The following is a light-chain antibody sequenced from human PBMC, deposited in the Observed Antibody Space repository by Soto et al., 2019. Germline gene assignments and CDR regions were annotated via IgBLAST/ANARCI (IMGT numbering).Light chain of an antibody. Sequence: QSVLTQPPSVSAAPGQKVTISCSGRSSNIGNNYVSWYQQLPGTAPKLLIYDNDKRPSGIPDRFSGSKSGTSATLGITGLQTGDVADYYCGTWDTSLSARVFGTGTKVTVL. CDR3: GTWDTSLSARV. V-gene: IGLV1-51*01. CDR1: SSNIGNNY. CDR2: DND. J-gene: IGLJ1*01.